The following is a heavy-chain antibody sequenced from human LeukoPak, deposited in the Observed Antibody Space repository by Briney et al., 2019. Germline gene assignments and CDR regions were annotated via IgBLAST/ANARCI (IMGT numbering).Heavy chain of an antibody. CDR3: ATAPYYDVTGYPYYFED. V-gene: IGHV1-24*01. CDR2: FDPEDAKT. CDR1: GYTLNELS. J-gene: IGHJ4*02. D-gene: IGHD3-22*01. Sequence: ASVRLSCKVSGYTLNELSLHWVRQIPGIALEWMGGFDPEDAKTIYAQKFQGRVTMTEDTSTGTAYMELSSLRFEDTAVYYCATAPYYDVTGYPYYFEDWGQGTLVTVSS.